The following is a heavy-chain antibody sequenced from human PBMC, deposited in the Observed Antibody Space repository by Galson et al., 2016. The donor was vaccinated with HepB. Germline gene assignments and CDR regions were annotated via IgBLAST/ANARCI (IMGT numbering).Heavy chain of an antibody. D-gene: IGHD2-15*01. CDR3: ARPPLGYCSGSACSGWFDP. J-gene: IGHJ5*02. Sequence: YNPSLKSRATISVDTSKNQFCLKLTSVTAADTAVYYCARPPLGYCSGSACSGWFDPWGQGTLVTVSS. V-gene: IGHV4-30-2*05.